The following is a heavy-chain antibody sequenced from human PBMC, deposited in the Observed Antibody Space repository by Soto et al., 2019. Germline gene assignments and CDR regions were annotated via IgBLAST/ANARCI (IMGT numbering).Heavy chain of an antibody. J-gene: IGHJ6*03. CDR3: ARPLGSTSPSGYYYYMDV. Sequence: SETLSLTCTVSGGSISSSSYYWGWIRQPPGKGLEWIGSIYYSGSTYYNPSLKSRVTISVDTSKNQFSLKLSSVTAADTAVYYCARPLGSTSPSGYYYYMDVWGKGTTVTVSS. V-gene: IGHV4-39*01. CDR2: IYYSGST. D-gene: IGHD2-2*01. CDR1: GGSISSSSYY.